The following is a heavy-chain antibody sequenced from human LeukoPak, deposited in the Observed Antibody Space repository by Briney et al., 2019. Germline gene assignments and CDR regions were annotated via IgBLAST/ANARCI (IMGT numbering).Heavy chain of an antibody. Sequence: ASVKVSCKASGGTFSSYAISWVRQAPGQGLEWMGRIIPILGIANYAQKFQGRVTITADKSTSTAYMGLSSLRSEDTAVYYCAREAVSEHQLGPPPPLDYGGQGPLAPASS. CDR3: AREAVSEHQLGPPPPLDY. V-gene: IGHV1-69*04. J-gene: IGHJ4*02. CDR2: IIPILGIA. D-gene: IGHD6-13*01. CDR1: GGTFSSYA.